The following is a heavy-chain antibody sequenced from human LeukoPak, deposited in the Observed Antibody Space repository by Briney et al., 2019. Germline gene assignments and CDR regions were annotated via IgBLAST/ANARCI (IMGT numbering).Heavy chain of an antibody. V-gene: IGHV1-3*01. CDR2: INAGNGNT. CDR3: ARSGITVTTMDNWWFGDWFDP. CDR1: GYTFTSYA. J-gene: IGHJ5*02. Sequence: APVKVSCKASGYTFTSYAMHWVRQAPGQRLEGMGWINAGNGNTKYSQKFQGRITITRDTSASTAYMELSSLRSEDTAVYYCARSGITVTTMDNWWFGDWFDPWGQGTLVTVSS. D-gene: IGHD4-17*01.